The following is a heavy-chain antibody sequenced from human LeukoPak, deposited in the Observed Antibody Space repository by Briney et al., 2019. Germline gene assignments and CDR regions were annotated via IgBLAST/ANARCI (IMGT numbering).Heavy chain of an antibody. V-gene: IGHV3-7*01. J-gene: IGHJ4*02. D-gene: IGHD3-16*01. CDR2: IKHDGSEK. CDR3: AREGKYYEYVWGSSP. CDR1: GFTFSSYW. Sequence: PGGSLRLSCTASGFTFSSYWMSWVRQAPGKGLEWVANIKHDGSEKYYVDSVRGRFTISRDNAKNSLYLQMNSLRAEDTAVYFCAREGKYYEYVWGSSPGGQGTLVPVSS.